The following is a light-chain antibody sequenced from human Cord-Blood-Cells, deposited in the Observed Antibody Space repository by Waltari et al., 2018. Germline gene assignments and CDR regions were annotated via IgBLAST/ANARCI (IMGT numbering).Light chain of an antibody. CDR2: DVS. V-gene: IGLV2-14*01. CDR3: SSYTSSSTLV. J-gene: IGLJ3*02. CDR1: SSDVGGYNY. Sequence: QSALTQPASVSGSPGQSITISCTGTSSDVGGYNYVPWYQQHPGKAPKLMIYDVSKRPSGVSNHFSGSKSGNTASLTISGLQAEDEADYYCSSYTSSSTLVFGGGTKLTVL.